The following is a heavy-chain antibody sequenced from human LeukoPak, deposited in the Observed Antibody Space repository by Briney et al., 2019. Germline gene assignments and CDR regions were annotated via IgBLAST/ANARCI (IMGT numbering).Heavy chain of an antibody. Sequence: PGGSLRLSCAASGFTVSNNYMSWVRQAPGKGLEWVSVIYSGGYTYYADSVKGRFTISRDNAKNSLYLQMNSLRPDDTALYYCSTDPRLLIYWGHGTLVTVSS. CDR1: GFTVSNNY. D-gene: IGHD2-8*01. CDR2: IYSGGYT. J-gene: IGHJ4*01. V-gene: IGHV3-66*01. CDR3: STDPRLLIY.